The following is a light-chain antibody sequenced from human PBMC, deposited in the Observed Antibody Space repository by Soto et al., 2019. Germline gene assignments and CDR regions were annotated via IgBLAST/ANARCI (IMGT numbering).Light chain of an antibody. CDR1: QSVSSN. CDR3: QQYNSWPPVT. J-gene: IGKJ5*01. Sequence: EIVMTQSPATLSVSPGERATLSCRASQSVSSNLAWYQQKPGQAPRLLIFGASTRATGIPASVSGSGSGTEFTLTISSLQSEDFEVYYCQQYNSWPPVTFGQGTRLEIK. V-gene: IGKV3-15*01. CDR2: GAS.